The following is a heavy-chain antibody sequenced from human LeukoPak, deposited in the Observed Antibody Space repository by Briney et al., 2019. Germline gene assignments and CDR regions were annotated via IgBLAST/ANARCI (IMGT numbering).Heavy chain of an antibody. CDR1: GFTFSDYY. Sequence: KSGGSLRLSRATSGFTFSDYYMSWIRQAPGKGLEWVSYISSSSSYTNYADSVKGRFTISRDNAKKSLYLQMNSLRAEDTAVYYCARDYDILTGYFRGGFDYWGQGTLVTVSS. J-gene: IGHJ4*02. CDR2: ISSSSSYT. V-gene: IGHV3-11*05. CDR3: ARDYDILTGYFRGGFDY. D-gene: IGHD3-9*01.